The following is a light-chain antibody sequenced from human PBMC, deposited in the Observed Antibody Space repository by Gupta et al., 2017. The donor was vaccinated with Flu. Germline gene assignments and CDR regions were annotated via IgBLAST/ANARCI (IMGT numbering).Light chain of an antibody. CDR3: QAWDSSGV. CDR2: QDS. Sequence: SLELTQPLSVSVSPGQTASITCSGDKLGDKYVCWDQQKPGQSPILVIYQDSRRPSGIPERFSGSNSGNTATLTISGTQAMDEADYYCQAWDSSGVFGGGTKLTVL. CDR1: KLGDKY. V-gene: IGLV3-1*01. J-gene: IGLJ2*01.